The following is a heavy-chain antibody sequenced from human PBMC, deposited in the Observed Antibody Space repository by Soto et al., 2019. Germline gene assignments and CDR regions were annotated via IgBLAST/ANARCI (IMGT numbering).Heavy chain of an antibody. CDR1: GGSISSGYYY. D-gene: IGHD3-16*01. Sequence: SETLSLTCSVSGGSISSGYYYWSWIRQHPGKGLEWIGNIYYSGNTYYNPSLKSRLIISIDTSKNQFSLKLGSVTAADTAVYYCANASLYGMDVWGQGTTVTVSS. CDR2: IYYSGNT. V-gene: IGHV4-30-4*01. J-gene: IGHJ6*02. CDR3: ANASLYGMDV.